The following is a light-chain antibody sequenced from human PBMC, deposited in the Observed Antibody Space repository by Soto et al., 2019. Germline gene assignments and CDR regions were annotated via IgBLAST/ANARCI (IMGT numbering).Light chain of an antibody. V-gene: IGLV1-47*01. CDR3: AAWDDSLNVV. CDR1: SSNIGSNY. J-gene: IGLJ2*01. CDR2: RNN. Sequence: QSVLTQPPSASGTPGQTVTISCSGSSSNIGSNYVYWYQQLPGTAPKLLIYRNNQRPSGVPDRFSGSKSGTSASLAISGLRSEDEADYYCAAWDDSLNVVFGGGTKLTVL.